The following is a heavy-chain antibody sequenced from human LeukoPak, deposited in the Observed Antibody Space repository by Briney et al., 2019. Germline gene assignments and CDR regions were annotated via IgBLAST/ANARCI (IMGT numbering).Heavy chain of an antibody. Sequence: GARRPLCASPGFTFRAYLMALVRPAPRKGLEMVANINPGGSAKYYVDSVKGRFTISRDDAKTSLYLQMDSLRAEDTAVYSCARWGLSYTIDYWGQGTLVTVSS. J-gene: IGHJ4*02. D-gene: IGHD2-21*01. CDR3: ARWGLSYTIDY. CDR2: INPGGSAK. V-gene: IGHV3-7*02. CDR1: GFTFRAYL.